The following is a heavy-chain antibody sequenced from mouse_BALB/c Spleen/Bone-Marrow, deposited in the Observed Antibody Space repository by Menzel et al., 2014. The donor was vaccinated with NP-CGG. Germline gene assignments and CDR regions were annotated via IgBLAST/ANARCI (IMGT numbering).Heavy chain of an antibody. CDR2: IWAGGST. Sequence: QVQLKESGPGLVAPSQSLSITCTVSGFSLTSYGVHWVRQPPGKGLEWLGVIWAGGSTNYNSALMSRLSISKDISKSQVFVKMNSLQTDDTAMYYCAREGLLLYRGFAYWGQGTLVTVSA. V-gene: IGHV2-9*02. D-gene: IGHD2-10*01. J-gene: IGHJ3*01. CDR1: GFSLTSYG. CDR3: AREGLLLYRGFAY.